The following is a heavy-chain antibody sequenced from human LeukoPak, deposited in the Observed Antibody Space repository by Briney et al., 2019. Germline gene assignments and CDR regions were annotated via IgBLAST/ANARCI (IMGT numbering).Heavy chain of an antibody. CDR2: IYLGVST. CDR3: ARDDSENSSGYPTE. CDR1: RGSISSSKW. Sequence: PSETLSLTCAVSRGSISSSKWWSWVRQPPGKGLEWIGEIYLGVSTNYNPSLKRRVTISVDKSTSQFSLKLNSVTAADTAVYYCARDDSENSSGYPTEWGRGTLVTVSS. J-gene: IGHJ4*02. D-gene: IGHD3-22*01. V-gene: IGHV4-4*02.